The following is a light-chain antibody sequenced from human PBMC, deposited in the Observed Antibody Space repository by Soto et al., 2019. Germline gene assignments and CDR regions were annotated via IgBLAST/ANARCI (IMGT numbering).Light chain of an antibody. CDR1: QSVSSN. CDR3: QQYNKWPWT. Sequence: EILMTQSPATLSVSPGARATLSCRANQSVSSNLAWYQHKPGQAPRLLIYGASPRATGIPGRFSGSGSGTVFTLTISSLQSEDFGVYYCQQYNKWPWTFGRGTKVEIK. J-gene: IGKJ1*01. CDR2: GAS. V-gene: IGKV3-15*01.